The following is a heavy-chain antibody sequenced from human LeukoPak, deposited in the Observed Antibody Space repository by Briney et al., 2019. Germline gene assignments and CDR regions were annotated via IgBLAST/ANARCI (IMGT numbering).Heavy chain of an antibody. CDR1: GFTFSDYS. V-gene: IGHV3-21*06. J-gene: IGHJ4*02. CDR3: VREAYEYHFHY. CDR2: IGSSSLYI. D-gene: IGHD5-12*01. Sequence: PGGSLRLPRAASGFTFSDYSINWVRQAPGKGLEWVSYIGSSSLYINYADSEKGRFTVSRDNDKNSLFLQMNSLRAEDTAVYYCVREAYEYHFHYWGEGTLVTVSS.